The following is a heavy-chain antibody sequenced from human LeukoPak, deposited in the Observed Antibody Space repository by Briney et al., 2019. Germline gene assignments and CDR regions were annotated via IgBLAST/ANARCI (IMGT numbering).Heavy chain of an antibody. CDR1: GFTFDDYG. J-gene: IGHJ6*03. Sequence: GGSLRLSCAASGFTFDDYGMSWVRQAPGKGLKWVSGINWNGGSTGYADSVKGRFTISRDNAKNSLYLQMNSLRAEDTAVYYCARDRFKVRGVIINYYYYYMDVWGKGTTVTVSS. CDR2: INWNGGST. D-gene: IGHD3-10*01. CDR3: ARDRFKVRGVIINYYYYYMDV. V-gene: IGHV3-20*04.